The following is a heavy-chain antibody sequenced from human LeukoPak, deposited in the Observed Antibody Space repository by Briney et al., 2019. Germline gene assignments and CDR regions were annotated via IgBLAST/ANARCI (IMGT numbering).Heavy chain of an antibody. J-gene: IGHJ4*02. CDR3: GRARLVRGPVTPLYYFDY. Sequence: ASVKVSCKASGYTFTIYDINWVRQATGQGLEWMGWMSPNSANTGYAQKFQGRVTITRNTSISTAYMELNSLRSDDTAVYYCGRARLVRGPVTPLYYFDYWGQGVLVTVSS. V-gene: IGHV1-8*01. CDR1: GYTFTIYD. CDR2: MSPNSANT. D-gene: IGHD2-8*02.